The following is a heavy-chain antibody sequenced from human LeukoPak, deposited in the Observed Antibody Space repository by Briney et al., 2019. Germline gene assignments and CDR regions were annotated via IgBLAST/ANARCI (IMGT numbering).Heavy chain of an antibody. CDR1: GYTFTGYY. V-gene: IGHV1-69*06. Sequence: SVKVSCKASGYTFTGYYMHWVRQAPGQGLEWMGGIIPIFGTANYAQKFQGRVTITADKSTSTAYMELSSLRSEDTAVYYCARVCGPTHGETYYDFWSGYYFYRGNWFDPWGQGTLVTVSS. J-gene: IGHJ5*02. CDR3: ARVCGPTHGETYYDFWSGYYFYRGNWFDP. CDR2: IIPIFGTA. D-gene: IGHD3-3*01.